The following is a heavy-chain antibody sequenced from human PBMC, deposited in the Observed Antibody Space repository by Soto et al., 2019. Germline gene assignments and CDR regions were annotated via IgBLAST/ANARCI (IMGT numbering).Heavy chain of an antibody. CDR1: GFTFSSYA. D-gene: IGHD6-13*01. V-gene: IGHV3-23*01. Sequence: GGSLRLSCAASGFTFSSYAMSWVRQAPGKGLEWVSAISGSGGSTYYADSVKGRFTISRDNSKNTLYLQMNSLRAEDMAVYYCAKDLYSSSWYGEAFDIWGQGTMVTVSS. J-gene: IGHJ3*02. CDR3: AKDLYSSSWYGEAFDI. CDR2: ISGSGGST.